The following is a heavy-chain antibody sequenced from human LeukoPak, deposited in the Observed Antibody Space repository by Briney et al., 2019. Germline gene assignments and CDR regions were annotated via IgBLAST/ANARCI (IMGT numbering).Heavy chain of an antibody. V-gene: IGHV3-74*01. CDR3: TTTTIGPMVRGMVDY. J-gene: IGHJ4*02. CDR1: GFTFSSYS. CDR2: IRSGGSDT. Sequence: GGSLRLSCAASGFTFSSYSMKWLRQAPGKGLVWVSRIRSGGSDTRYAESVKGRFTISRDNAKNTLYLQMNSLKTEDTAVYYCTTTTIGPMVRGMVDYWGQGTLVTVSS. D-gene: IGHD3-10*01.